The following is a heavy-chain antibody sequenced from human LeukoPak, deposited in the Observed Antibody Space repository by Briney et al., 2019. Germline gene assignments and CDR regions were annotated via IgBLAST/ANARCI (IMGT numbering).Heavy chain of an antibody. J-gene: IGHJ5*02. Sequence: GESLKISCKGSGYSFTSYWIGWVRQMPGKGLEWMGIIYPGDSDTRYSPSFQGQVTISADKSISTAYLQWSSLKASDTAMYYCARQLPPNYDILTGYGANNWFDPWGQGTLVTVSS. CDR2: IYPGDSDT. CDR1: GYSFTSYW. D-gene: IGHD3-9*01. CDR3: ARQLPPNYDILTGYGANNWFDP. V-gene: IGHV5-51*01.